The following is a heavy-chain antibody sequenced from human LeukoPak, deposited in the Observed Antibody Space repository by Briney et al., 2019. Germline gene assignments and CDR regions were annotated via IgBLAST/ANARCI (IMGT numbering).Heavy chain of an antibody. D-gene: IGHD4-23*01. Sequence: PGGSLRLSCAASGFTFDDYAMHWVRQAPGKGLEWVSGISWNSGSIGYADSVKGRFTISRDNAKNSLYLQMNSLRAEDTAVYYCARAKSFDYGGNPLDYWGQGTLVTVSS. J-gene: IGHJ4*02. CDR2: ISWNSGSI. V-gene: IGHV3-9*01. CDR1: GFTFDDYA. CDR3: ARAKSFDYGGNPLDY.